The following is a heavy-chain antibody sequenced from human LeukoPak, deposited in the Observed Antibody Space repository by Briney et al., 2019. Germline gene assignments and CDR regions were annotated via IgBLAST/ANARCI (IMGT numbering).Heavy chain of an antibody. CDR2: INSKSDNI. Sequence: GGSLRLSRAASGFTFSSCAMNWVRQAPGKGLEWVSYINSKSDNIYYADSVKGRFTISRDNVKNSLYLQLNSLRAEDTAVYYCARKQWLAPSPYYGMDVWGQGTTVTVSS. CDR3: ARKQWLAPSPYYGMDV. CDR1: GFTFSSCA. V-gene: IGHV3-48*01. J-gene: IGHJ6*02. D-gene: IGHD6-19*01.